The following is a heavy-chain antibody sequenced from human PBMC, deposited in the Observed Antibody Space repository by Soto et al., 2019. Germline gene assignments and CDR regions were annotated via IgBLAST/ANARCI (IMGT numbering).Heavy chain of an antibody. CDR3: ARGLPIHGSGSYYTYYFDY. J-gene: IGHJ4*02. CDR1: GGTFSSYA. D-gene: IGHD3-10*01. Sequence: ASVKVSCKASGGTFSSYAISWVRQAPGQGLEWMGGIIPIFGTANYAQKFQDRVTITADESTSTAYMELSSLRSEDTAVYYCARGLPIHGSGSYYTYYFDYWGQGTLVTVSS. V-gene: IGHV1-69*13. CDR2: IIPIFGTA.